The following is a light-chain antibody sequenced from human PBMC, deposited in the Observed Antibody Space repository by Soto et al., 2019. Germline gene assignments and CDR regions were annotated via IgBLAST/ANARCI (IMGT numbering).Light chain of an antibody. CDR1: SSDVGGYNY. CDR3: YSYTTSSTRV. V-gene: IGLV2-14*01. J-gene: IGLJ3*02. Sequence: QSALTQPASVSGSPGQSITISCTGTSSDVGGYNYVSWYQQHPGKTPKLMIYEVSNRPSGVSDRFSGSKSGNTASLTISGLQAEDEADYYCYSYTTSSTRVFGGGTKLTVL. CDR2: EVS.